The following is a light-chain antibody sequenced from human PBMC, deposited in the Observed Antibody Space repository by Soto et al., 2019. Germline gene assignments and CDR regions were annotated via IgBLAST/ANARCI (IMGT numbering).Light chain of an antibody. CDR3: AAWDGSLKGYV. Sequence: QSVLTQPPSTSGTPGQRVTISCPGSSSNIGSNTVNWYQQLPGTAPKLLIYRNNQRPSGVPDRFSGSKSGTSASLAISGLQSEDEADYYCAAWDGSLKGYVFATGTKVTV. V-gene: IGLV1-44*01. CDR1: SSNIGSNT. J-gene: IGLJ1*01. CDR2: RNN.